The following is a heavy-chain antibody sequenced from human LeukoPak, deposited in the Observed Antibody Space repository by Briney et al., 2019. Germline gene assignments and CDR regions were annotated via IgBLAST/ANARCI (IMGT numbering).Heavy chain of an antibody. Sequence: SVKVSCKASGGTFSSYTISWVRQAPGQGLEWMGRIIPILGIANYAQKFQGRVTITADKSTSTAYMELSSLRSEDTAVYYCAQPFRICSSTSCSKPLDYWGQGTLVTVSS. J-gene: IGHJ4*02. D-gene: IGHD2-2*01. CDR3: AQPFRICSSTSCSKPLDY. CDR1: GGTFSSYT. V-gene: IGHV1-69*02. CDR2: IIPILGIA.